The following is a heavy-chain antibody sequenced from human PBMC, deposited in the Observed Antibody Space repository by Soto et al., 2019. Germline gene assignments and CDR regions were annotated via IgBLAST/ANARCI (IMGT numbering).Heavy chain of an antibody. CDR2: INGYGSTI. CDR1: GFNLGSYW. D-gene: IGHD3-3*01. CDR3: ARGGVEHVDY. V-gene: IGHV3-74*01. Sequence: EVQLVESGGGLVQPGGCLRLCCAASGFNLGSYWMHWVRQAPGKGLVWVSRINGYGSTINYAESVESRFTISSDDAKSEVYLQMNNLRAEDTAVYYCARGGVEHVDYWGQGALVTVSS. J-gene: IGHJ4*02.